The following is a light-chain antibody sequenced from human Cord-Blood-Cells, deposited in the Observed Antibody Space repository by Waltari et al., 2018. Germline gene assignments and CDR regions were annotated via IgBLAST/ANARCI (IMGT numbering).Light chain of an antibody. CDR1: QSVSSY. V-gene: IGKV3-11*01. CDR3: QQRSNWPPLT. J-gene: IGKJ4*01. CDR2: DAS. Sequence: EIVLTQSPATLSLSPGVRATLPCRASQSVSSYLAWYQQKPGQAPRLLIYDASNRATGIPARFSGSGSGTDFTLTISSLEPEDFAVYYCQQRSNWPPLTFGGGTKVEIK.